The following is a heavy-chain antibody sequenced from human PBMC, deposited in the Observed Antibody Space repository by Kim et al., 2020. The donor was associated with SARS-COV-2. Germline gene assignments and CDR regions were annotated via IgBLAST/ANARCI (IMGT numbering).Heavy chain of an antibody. D-gene: IGHD4-17*01. CDR2: IRSKAYGGTT. J-gene: IGHJ4*02. Sequence: GGSLRLFCTASGFTFGDYAMSWVRQAPGKGLEWVGFIRSKAYGGTTEYAASVKGRFTISRDDSKSIAYLQMNSLKTEDTAVYYCTRVDYFYFYYWGQGTLVTVSS. CDR1: GFTFGDYA. V-gene: IGHV3-49*04. CDR3: TRVDYFYFYY.